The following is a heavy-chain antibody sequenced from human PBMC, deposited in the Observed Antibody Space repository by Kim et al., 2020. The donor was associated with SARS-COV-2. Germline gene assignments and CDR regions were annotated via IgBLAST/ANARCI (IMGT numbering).Heavy chain of an antibody. Sequence: ASVKVSCKASGYTFTSYGISWVRQAPGQGLEWMGWISGYNGNTNYAQKLQGRVTMTTDTSTSTAYMELRSLRSDDTAVYYCARGSGYFDWLSKYGMDVWGQGTTGTVSS. V-gene: IGHV1-18*01. CDR3: ARGSGYFDWLSKYGMDV. J-gene: IGHJ6*02. CDR2: ISGYNGNT. CDR1: GYTFTSYG. D-gene: IGHD3-9*01.